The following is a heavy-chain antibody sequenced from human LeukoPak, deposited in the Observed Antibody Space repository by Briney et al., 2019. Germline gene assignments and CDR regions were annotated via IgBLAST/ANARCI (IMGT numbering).Heavy chain of an antibody. Sequence: ASVKVSCKASGYTFTGYYMHWVRQAPGQGLEWMGWINPNSGGTNYAQKFQGRVTMTRDTSISTAYMELSRLRSDDTAVYYCARAQYYDFWSGYNNYFDYWGQGTLVTVSS. CDR2: INPNSGGT. J-gene: IGHJ4*02. CDR3: ARAQYYDFWSGYNNYFDY. CDR1: GYTFTGYY. D-gene: IGHD3-3*01. V-gene: IGHV1-2*02.